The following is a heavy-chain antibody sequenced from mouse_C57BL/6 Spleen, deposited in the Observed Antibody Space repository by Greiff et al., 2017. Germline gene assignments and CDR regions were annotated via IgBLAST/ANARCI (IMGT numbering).Heavy chain of an antibody. D-gene: IGHD6-2*01. CDR1: GFTFSDYG. CDR2: ISSGSSTI. Sequence: EVKVVESGGGLVKPGGSLKLSCAASGFTFSDYGMHWVRQAPEKGLEWVAYISSGSSTIYYADTVKGRFTISRDNATNTLYLQMPSLRSEDTAMYYCAGEVSSMDYWGQGTSVTVSS. J-gene: IGHJ4*01. V-gene: IGHV5-17*01. CDR3: AGEVSSMDY.